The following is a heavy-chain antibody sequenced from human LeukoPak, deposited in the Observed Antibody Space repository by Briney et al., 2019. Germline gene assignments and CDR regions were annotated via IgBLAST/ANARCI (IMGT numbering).Heavy chain of an antibody. CDR1: GFTLSSYG. D-gene: IGHD6-6*01. V-gene: IGHV3-30*18. J-gene: IGHJ4*02. CDR2: ISYDGSNK. Sequence: PGGSLRLSCAASGFTLSSYGMHWVRQAPGKGLEWVAVISYDGSNKYYADSVKGRFTISRDNSKNTLYLQMNSLRAEDTAVYYCAKDRIAAGLDYWGQGTLVTVSS. CDR3: AKDRIAAGLDY.